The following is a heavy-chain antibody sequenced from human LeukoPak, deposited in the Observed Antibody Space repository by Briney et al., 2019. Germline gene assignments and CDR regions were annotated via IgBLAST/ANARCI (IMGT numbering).Heavy chain of an antibody. CDR2: ISSSSTTI. J-gene: IGHJ4*02. D-gene: IGHD6-6*01. Sequence: PGGSLRLSCAASGFTFSSYSMNWVRQAPGKGLEYISYISSSSTTIYYVDSVKGRFTISRDNAKNSVYLQMNSLRVEDTAVYYCARLTDSSSSYSADDYWGQGTLVTVSS. CDR1: GFTFSSYS. CDR3: ARLTDSSSSYSADDY. V-gene: IGHV3-48*01.